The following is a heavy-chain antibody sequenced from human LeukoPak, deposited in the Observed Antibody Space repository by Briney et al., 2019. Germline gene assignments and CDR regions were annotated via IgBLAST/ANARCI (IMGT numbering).Heavy chain of an antibody. J-gene: IGHJ4*02. V-gene: IGHV3-23*01. CDR1: GFTFTKFA. Sequence: GGSLRLSCEASGFTFTKFAMSWVRQAPGKGPEWVSGIGSSGATIFHADSVKGRFTISTDNSKNTLYLQMNSLRAEDTAVYYCAKDAFGSGSTWYDFWGQGTLVTVSS. CDR3: AKDAFGSGSTWYDF. CDR2: IGSSGATI. D-gene: IGHD6-13*01.